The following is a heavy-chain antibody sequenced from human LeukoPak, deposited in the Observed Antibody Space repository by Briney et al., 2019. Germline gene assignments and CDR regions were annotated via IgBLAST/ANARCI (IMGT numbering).Heavy chain of an antibody. V-gene: IGHV4-30-2*01. D-gene: IGHD6-19*01. J-gene: IGHJ4*02. CDR1: GGSISSGGYY. Sequence: PSQTLSLTCTVSGGSISSGGYYWSWIRQPPGKGLEWIGYIYHSGSTYYNPSLKSRVTISVDTSKNQFSLKLSSVTAADTAVYYCASTLAVAGPFDYWGQGTLVTVSS. CDR3: ASTLAVAGPFDY. CDR2: IYHSGST.